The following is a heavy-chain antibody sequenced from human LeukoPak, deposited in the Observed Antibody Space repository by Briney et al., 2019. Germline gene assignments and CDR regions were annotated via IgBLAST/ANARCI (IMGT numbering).Heavy chain of an antibody. D-gene: IGHD3-3*01. Sequence: SVKVSCKASGGTFGSYAINWVRQAPGQGLEWMGRIIPILGIANYAQKFQGRVTITADKSTSTAYMELSSLRSEDTAVYYCARNTIFGVVIGYWGQGTLVTVSS. V-gene: IGHV1-69*04. CDR1: GGTFGSYA. J-gene: IGHJ4*02. CDR3: ARNTIFGVVIGY. CDR2: IIPILGIA.